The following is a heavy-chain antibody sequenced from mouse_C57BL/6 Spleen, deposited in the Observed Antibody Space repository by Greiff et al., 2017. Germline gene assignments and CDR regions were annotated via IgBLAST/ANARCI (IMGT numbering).Heavy chain of an antibody. Sequence: QVQLQQSGPELVKPGASVKISCKASGYAFSSSWMNWVKQRPGKGLEWIGRIYPGDGDTNYNGKFKGKATLTADKSSSTAYMQLSSLTSEDSAVYFCAHYDSNYVAWFAYWGQGTLVTVSA. J-gene: IGHJ3*01. CDR2: IYPGDGDT. CDR3: AHYDSNYVAWFAY. D-gene: IGHD2-5*01. CDR1: GYAFSSSW. V-gene: IGHV1-82*01.